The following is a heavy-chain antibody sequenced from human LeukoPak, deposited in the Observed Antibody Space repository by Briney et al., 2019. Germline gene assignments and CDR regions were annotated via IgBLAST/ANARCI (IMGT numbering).Heavy chain of an antibody. V-gene: IGHV3-33*06. D-gene: IGHD4-17*01. CDR1: GFTFSGCH. CDR3: AKDSNDNGDYNYFDF. J-gene: IGHJ4*02. Sequence: PGRSLKLSCAASGFTFSGCHIHWVRQAPGKGLEWVALVWHDGSKTYYADSVKGRFTVSRDNSKNTLYLQINSLRAEDTAIYYCAKDSNDNGDYNYFDFWGQGTLVTVSS. CDR2: VWHDGSKT.